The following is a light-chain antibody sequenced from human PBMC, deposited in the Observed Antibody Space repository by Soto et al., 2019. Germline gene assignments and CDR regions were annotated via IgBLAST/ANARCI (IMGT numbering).Light chain of an antibody. J-gene: IGKJ1*01. CDR3: QQYGSSPRT. V-gene: IGKV3-20*01. Sequence: PGGIAALSCRASQSVSSNFLAWYQQKLGQAPRLLIYGASNRATGIPDRFSGSGSGTDFTLTINRLDPEDAAVWYCQQYGSSPRTFGQGTKVDIK. CDR1: QSVSSNF. CDR2: GAS.